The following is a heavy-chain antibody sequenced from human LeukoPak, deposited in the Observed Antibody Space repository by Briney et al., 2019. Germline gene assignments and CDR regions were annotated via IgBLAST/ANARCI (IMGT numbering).Heavy chain of an antibody. CDR1: GFTVSSNY. J-gene: IGHJ4*02. Sequence: PGGSLRLSCAASGFTVSSNYMNWVRQAPGKGLEWVSVIYSGGTTYYADSVKGRFTMSRDNSKNTLYLQMSTLRAEDTAVYYCARGRHDTSGHYPTLFDSWGQGTLVTVSS. V-gene: IGHV3-66*01. CDR2: IYSGGTT. D-gene: IGHD3-22*01. CDR3: ARGRHDTSGHYPTLFDS.